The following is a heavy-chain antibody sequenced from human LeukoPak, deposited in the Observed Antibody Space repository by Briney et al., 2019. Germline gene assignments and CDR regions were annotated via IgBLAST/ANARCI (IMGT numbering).Heavy chain of an antibody. CDR2: ISGSAGSK. CDR3: AKGSGAYASLFDY. D-gene: IGHD2-15*01. J-gene: IGHJ4*02. Sequence: PGVSLRLSCAASGFTFSSYDMTWVRQAPGKGLEWVSGISGSAGSKDYADSVKGRFTVSRDNSKNTLYLQMSSLRADDTAVYYCAKGSGAYASLFDYWGRGTLVT. V-gene: IGHV3-23*01. CDR1: GFTFSSYD.